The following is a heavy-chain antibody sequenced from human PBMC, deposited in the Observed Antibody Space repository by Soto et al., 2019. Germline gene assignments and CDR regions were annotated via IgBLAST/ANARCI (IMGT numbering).Heavy chain of an antibody. CDR3: ARHAVITMVRGVPNWFDP. CDR1: GGSISSYY. CDR2: IYYSGST. Sequence: SETLSLTCTVSGGSISSYYWSWIRQPPGKRLEWIGYIYYSGSTNYNPSLKSRVTISVDTSKNQFSLKLSSVTAADTAVYYCARHAVITMVRGVPNWFDPWGQGTLVTVS. J-gene: IGHJ5*02. V-gene: IGHV4-59*08. D-gene: IGHD3-10*01.